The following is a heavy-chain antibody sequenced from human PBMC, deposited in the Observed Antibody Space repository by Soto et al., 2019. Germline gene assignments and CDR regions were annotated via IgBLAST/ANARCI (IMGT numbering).Heavy chain of an antibody. D-gene: IGHD3-9*01. CDR3: AKGLTSVPDAFDI. V-gene: IGHV3-30*18. CDR2: ISYDGSNK. CDR1: GFTFSSYG. Sequence: QVQLVESGGGVVQPGRSLRLSCAASGFTFSSYGMHWVRQAPGKGLEWVAVISYDGSNKYYADSVKGRFTISRDNSKNTLYLQMNSLRAEDTAVYYCAKGLTSVPDAFDIWGQGTMVTVSS. J-gene: IGHJ3*02.